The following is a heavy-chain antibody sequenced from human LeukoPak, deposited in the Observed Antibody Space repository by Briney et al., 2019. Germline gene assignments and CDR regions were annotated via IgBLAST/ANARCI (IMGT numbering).Heavy chain of an antibody. D-gene: IGHD3-22*01. CDR2: ISWNSGSI. CDR3: AKDIGYYYDSSGYPGPFDY. V-gene: IGHV3-9*01. J-gene: IGHJ4*02. CDR1: GFTFGDYA. Sequence: GRSLRLSCAASGFTFGDYAMHWVRQAPGKGLEWVSGISWNSGSIGYADSVKGRFTISRDNAKNSLYLQMNSLRAEDTALYYCAKDIGYYYDSSGYPGPFDYWGQGTLVTVSS.